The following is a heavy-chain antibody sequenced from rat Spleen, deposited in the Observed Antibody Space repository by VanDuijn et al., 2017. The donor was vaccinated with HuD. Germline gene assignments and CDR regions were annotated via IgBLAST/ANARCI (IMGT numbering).Heavy chain of an antibody. D-gene: IGHD1-11*01. J-gene: IGHJ2*01. V-gene: IGHV5-29*01. CDR2: ISYDGSST. Sequence: EVQLVESGGGLVQPGRSLKLSCAASGFTFSNYGMAWVRQAPTKGLEWVATISYDGSSTYYRDSVKGRFTISRDNAKSTLYLQMDSLRSEDTATDYCAGGYRALYYFDYWGQGVMVTVSS. CDR3: AGGYRALYYFDY. CDR1: GFTFSNYG.